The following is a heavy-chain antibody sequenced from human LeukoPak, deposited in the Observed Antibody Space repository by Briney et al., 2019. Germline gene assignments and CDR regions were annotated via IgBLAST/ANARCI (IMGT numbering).Heavy chain of an antibody. J-gene: IGHJ3*02. V-gene: IGHV1-69*05. CDR1: GGTFSSYS. CDR3: ARDRGERDSSWSLPAHGFDI. D-gene: IGHD6-13*01. Sequence: SVKVSCKTSGGTFSSYSISWVRQAPGQGLEWMGRIIPIFDTANYAQKFQGRVTITTDESTSTAYMELSSLRSEDTAVYYCARDRGERDSSWSLPAHGFDIWGQGTMVTVSS. CDR2: IIPIFDTA.